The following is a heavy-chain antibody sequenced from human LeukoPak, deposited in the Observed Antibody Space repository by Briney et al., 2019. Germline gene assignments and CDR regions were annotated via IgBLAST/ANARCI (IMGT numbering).Heavy chain of an antibody. Sequence: SETLSLTCTVSVGSISSYYWSWIRQPAGKGLEWIGRIYTSGSTKYNPSLKSRVTMSVDTSKNQFSLRLTSVTAADTAVYYCARHRLHCSSTSCYGGYYYYYMDVWGKGTTVTISS. J-gene: IGHJ6*03. CDR3: ARHRLHCSSTSCYGGYYYYYMDV. D-gene: IGHD2-2*01. CDR2: IYTSGST. V-gene: IGHV4-4*07. CDR1: VGSISSYY.